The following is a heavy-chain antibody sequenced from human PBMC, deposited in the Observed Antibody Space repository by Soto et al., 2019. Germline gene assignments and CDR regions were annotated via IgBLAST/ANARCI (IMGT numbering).Heavy chain of an antibody. Sequence: RGSLRLSCAASGFTFSSYAMSWVRQAPGKGLEWVSAISGSGGSTYYADSVKGRFTISRDNSKNTLYLQMNSLRAEDTAVYYCAKDWGRRITMIVAGDYWGQGSLVTVAS. V-gene: IGHV3-23*01. D-gene: IGHD3-22*01. J-gene: IGHJ4*02. CDR3: AKDWGRRITMIVAGDY. CDR2: ISGSGGST. CDR1: GFTFSSYA.